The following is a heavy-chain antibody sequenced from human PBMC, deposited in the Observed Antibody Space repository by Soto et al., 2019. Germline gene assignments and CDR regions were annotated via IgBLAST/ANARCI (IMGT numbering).Heavy chain of an antibody. CDR2: ILYSGST. CDR1: GGSISSTIYS. CDR3: ARQGRGYCSGGSCYGYGMDV. D-gene: IGHD2-15*01. V-gene: IGHV4-39*01. Sequence: QLQLQESGPGLVKPSETLSLTCTVSGGSISSTIYSWGWIRQPPGQGLEWIGSILYSGSTYYNPSLKSRVTMSVDTSKNQFSLKLSSVTAADTAVYYCARQGRGYCSGGSCYGYGMDVWGQGTTVTVSS. J-gene: IGHJ6*02.